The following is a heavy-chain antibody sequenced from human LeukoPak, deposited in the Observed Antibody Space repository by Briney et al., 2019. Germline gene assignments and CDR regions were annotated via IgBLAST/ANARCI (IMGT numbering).Heavy chain of an antibody. J-gene: IGHJ5*02. CDR2: IYPGDSDT. CDR3: ARRPLRSQNWFSP. CDR1: GARFTNYW. D-gene: IGHD3-10*01. V-gene: IGHV5-51*01. Sequence: GESLKISFKGSGARFTNYWIGWVRQMPGKGLGWMGIIYPGDSDTRYSPSFQGQVTISADRATSTAYLQWSSLKASDSAMYYCARRPLRSQNWFSPWGQGTLVTVSS.